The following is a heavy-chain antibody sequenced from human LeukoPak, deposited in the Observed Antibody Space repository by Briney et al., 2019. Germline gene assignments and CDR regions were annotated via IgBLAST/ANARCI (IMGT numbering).Heavy chain of an antibody. CDR3: ARDGAEWGR. Sequence: GGSLRLSCAASGFIFSNYGMHWVRQAPGKGPEWVAVIWHDGSHEHYADSVKGRFSISRDNSNNMLYLQMNSLSAEDTAMYYCARDGAEWGRWGQGTLVTVSS. J-gene: IGHJ4*02. CDR2: IWHDGSHE. D-gene: IGHD7-27*01. CDR1: GFIFSNYG. V-gene: IGHV3-33*01.